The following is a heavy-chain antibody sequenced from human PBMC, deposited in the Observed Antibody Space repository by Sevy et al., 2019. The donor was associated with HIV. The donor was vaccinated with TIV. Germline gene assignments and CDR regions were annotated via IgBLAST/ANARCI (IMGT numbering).Heavy chain of an antibody. CDR3: ATSIDIIKIEYFQH. V-gene: IGHV1-24*01. D-gene: IGHD3-16*02. CDR1: GYTLTELS. J-gene: IGHJ1*01. CDR2: FDPEDGET. Sequence: ASVRVSCKVSGYTLTELSMHWVRQAPGKGLEWMGGFDPEDGETIYAQKFQGRVTMTEDTSTDTAYMELSSLRSEDTAVYYCATSIDIIKIEYFQHWGQGTLVTVSS.